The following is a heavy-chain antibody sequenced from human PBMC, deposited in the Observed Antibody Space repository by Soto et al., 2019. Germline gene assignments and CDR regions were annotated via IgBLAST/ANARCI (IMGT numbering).Heavy chain of an antibody. V-gene: IGHV1-69*15. J-gene: IGHJ2*01. CDR3: ARVVTVVKSFHYWYFDL. CDR2: IIPMFGTT. D-gene: IGHD2-15*01. Sequence: QVQLVQSGAEVKKPGSSVKVSCKASGGTFSSYAISWVRQAPGQGLEWMGRIIPMFGTTNYAQKFQGRVTITADESTSKAYMDLSSLRSENTAVYYWARVVTVVKSFHYWYFDLWGRGTLVTVSS. CDR1: GGTFSSYA.